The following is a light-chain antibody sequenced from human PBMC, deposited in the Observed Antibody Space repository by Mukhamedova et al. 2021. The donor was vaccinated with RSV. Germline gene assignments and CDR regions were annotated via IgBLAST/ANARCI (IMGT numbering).Light chain of an antibody. V-gene: IGKV3-20*01. CDR1: QSVSSTY. CDR3: QQYGSSPYT. Sequence: ATISCTASQSVSSTYLAWYQQKPGQAPRLLIYGASSRATGIPDRFSGSGSGTDFTLAISRLEPEDFAVYFCQQYGSSPYTFGQGT. J-gene: IGKJ2*01. CDR2: GAS.